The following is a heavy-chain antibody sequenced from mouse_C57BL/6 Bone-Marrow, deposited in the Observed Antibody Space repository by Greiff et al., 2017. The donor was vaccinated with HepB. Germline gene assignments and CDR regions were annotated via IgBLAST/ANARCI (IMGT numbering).Heavy chain of an antibody. D-gene: IGHD1-3*01. V-gene: IGHV2-2*01. CDR2: IWSGGST. CDR3: ASYRKGFAY. J-gene: IGHJ3*01. CDR1: GFSLTSYG. Sequence: QVQLQQSGPGLVQPSQSLSITCTVSGFSLTSYGVHWVRQSPGKGLEWLGVIWSGGSTDYNAAFISRLSISKDNSKSQVFFKMNSLQADDTAIYYCASYRKGFAYWGQGTLVTVSA.